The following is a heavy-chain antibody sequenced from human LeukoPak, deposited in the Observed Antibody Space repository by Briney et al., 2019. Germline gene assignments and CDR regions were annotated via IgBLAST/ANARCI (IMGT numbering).Heavy chain of an antibody. Sequence: SETLSLTCTVSGGSVSSGSYYWSWIRQPPGKGLEWIGYIYYSGSTNYNPSLKSRVTISVDTSKNQFSLKLSSATAADTAVYYCARGSTVTDFDYWGQGTLVTVSS. CDR3: ARGSTVTDFDY. CDR1: GGSVSSGSYY. CDR2: IYYSGST. V-gene: IGHV4-61*01. J-gene: IGHJ4*02. D-gene: IGHD4-17*01.